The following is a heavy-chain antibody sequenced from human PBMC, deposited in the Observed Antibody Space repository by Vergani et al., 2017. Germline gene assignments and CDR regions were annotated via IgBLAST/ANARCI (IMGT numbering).Heavy chain of an antibody. CDR1: GNTFTSYA. D-gene: IGHD6-19*01. J-gene: IGHJ4*02. CDR2: INAGNGNT. Sequence: QVQLVQSGAEVKKPGASVKVSCKASGNTFTSYAMHWVRQAPGQRLEWMGWINAGNGNTKYSQKFQGRVTITRDTSASTAYMELSSLRSEDTAVYYCARVGAVAGPYYFDYWGQGTLVTVS. V-gene: IGHV1-3*01. CDR3: ARVGAVAGPYYFDY.